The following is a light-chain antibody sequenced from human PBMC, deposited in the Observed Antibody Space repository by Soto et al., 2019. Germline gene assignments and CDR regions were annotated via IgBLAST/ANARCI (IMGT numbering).Light chain of an antibody. J-gene: IGLJ1*01. Sequence: SALTQPRSVSGSPGQSVTVSCTGTSSDVGGHDYVSWYQHHPGKAPKLIIYDVTKRPSGVPDRFSGSKSGNTASLTISGLQAEDEADYHCCSYAEKYFYVFGSGTKATVL. V-gene: IGLV2-11*01. CDR1: SSDVGGHDY. CDR3: CSYAEKYFYV. CDR2: DVT.